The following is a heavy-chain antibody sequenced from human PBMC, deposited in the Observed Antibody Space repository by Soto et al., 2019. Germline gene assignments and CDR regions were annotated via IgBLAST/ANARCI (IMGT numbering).Heavy chain of an antibody. Sequence: EVQLVESGGGLIQPGGSLKLSCAASGFTVGNNYMHWVRQAPGKGLEWVSLIYSTGTTKYADSVKGRFTVSRDNAKKTLYLEMNSLRAEDTAVYYCANDGRGSGSHYNSFGYWGQGTLVTVSS. V-gene: IGHV3-53*01. CDR2: IYSTGTT. J-gene: IGHJ4*02. CDR3: ANDGRGSGSHYNSFGY. CDR1: GFTVGNNY. D-gene: IGHD3-10*01.